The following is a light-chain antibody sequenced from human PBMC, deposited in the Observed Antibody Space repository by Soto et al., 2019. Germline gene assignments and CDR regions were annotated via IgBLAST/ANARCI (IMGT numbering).Light chain of an antibody. CDR1: QSISSY. J-gene: IGKJ5*01. CDR2: AAS. V-gene: IGKV1-39*01. Sequence: DIQLTQSASALSASVADRVTITCRASQSISSYLNWYQQKPGKAPKLLIYAASSLQSGVPSRFSGSGSGTDFTLTISSLQPEDFATYYCQKSYSTPVTFGQGTRLEIK. CDR3: QKSYSTPVT.